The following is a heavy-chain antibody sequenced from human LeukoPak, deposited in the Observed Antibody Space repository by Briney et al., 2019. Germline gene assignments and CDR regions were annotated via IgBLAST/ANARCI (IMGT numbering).Heavy chain of an antibody. D-gene: IGHD6-13*01. J-gene: IGHJ5*02. CDR3: ARGPSTRRRYSSSWYAGGWFDP. CDR2: INHSGST. CDR1: GGSFSGYY. V-gene: IGHV4-34*01. Sequence: PSETLSLTCAVYGGSFSGYYWSWICQPPGKGLEWIGEINHSGSTNYNPSLKSRVTISVDTSKNQFSLKLSSVTAADTAVYYCARGPSTRRRYSSSWYAGGWFDPWGQGTLVTVSS.